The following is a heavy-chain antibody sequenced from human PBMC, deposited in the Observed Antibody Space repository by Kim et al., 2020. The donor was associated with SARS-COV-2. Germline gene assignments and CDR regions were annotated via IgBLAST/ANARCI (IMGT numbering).Heavy chain of an antibody. Sequence: GESLKISCKGSGYSFTSYWISWVRQMPGKGLEWMGRIDPSDSYTNYSPSFQGHVTISADKSISTAYLQWSSLKASDTAMYYCASGSIAAAGTGPSHSGSYFVEWCWGQGTLVTVSS. CDR3: ASGSIAAAGTGPSHSGSYFVEWC. J-gene: IGHJ4*02. CDR1: GYSFTSYW. CDR2: IDPSDSYT. D-gene: IGHD6-13*01. V-gene: IGHV5-10-1*01.